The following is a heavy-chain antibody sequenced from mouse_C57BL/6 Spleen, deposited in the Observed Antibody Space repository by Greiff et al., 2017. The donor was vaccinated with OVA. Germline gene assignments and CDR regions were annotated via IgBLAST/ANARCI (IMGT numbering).Heavy chain of an antibody. CDR2: IYPGDGDT. V-gene: IGHV1-82*01. J-gene: IGHJ2*01. CDR3: APTVVANFDY. Sequence: QVQLKESGPELVKPGASVKISCKASGYAFSSSWMNWVKQRPGKGLEWIGRIYPGDGDTNYNGKFKGKATLTADKSSSTAYMQLSSLTSEDSAVYFCAPTVVANFDYWGQGTTLTVSS. D-gene: IGHD1-1*01. CDR1: GYAFSSSW.